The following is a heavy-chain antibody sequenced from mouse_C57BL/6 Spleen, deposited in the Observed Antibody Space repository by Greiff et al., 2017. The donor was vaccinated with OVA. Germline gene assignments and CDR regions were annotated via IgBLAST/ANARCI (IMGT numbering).Heavy chain of an antibody. V-gene: IGHV1-69*01. CDR1: GYTFTSYW. Sequence: QVQLQQPGAELVMPGASVKLSCKASGYTFTSYWMHWVKQRPGQGLEWIGEIDPSDSYTNYNQKFKGKTTLTVDKSSSTAYMQLSSLTSEDSAVYYCAYGKGGAWFAYWGQGTLVTVSA. D-gene: IGHD2-1*01. CDR2: IDPSDSYT. CDR3: AYGKGGAWFAY. J-gene: IGHJ3*01.